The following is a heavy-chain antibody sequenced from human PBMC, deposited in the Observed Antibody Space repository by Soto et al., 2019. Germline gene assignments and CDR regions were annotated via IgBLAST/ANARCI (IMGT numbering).Heavy chain of an antibody. CDR2: INHSGST. J-gene: IGHJ6*03. Sequence: QVQLQQWGAGLLKPSETLSLTCAVYGGSFSGYYWSWIRQPPGKGLEWIGEINHSGSTNYNPSLKSRVTISVDTSKNQFSLKLSSVTAADTAVYYCARGLISYYYYYMDVWGKGTTVTVSS. CDR3: ARGLISYYYYYMDV. D-gene: IGHD2-21*01. V-gene: IGHV4-34*01. CDR1: GGSFSGYY.